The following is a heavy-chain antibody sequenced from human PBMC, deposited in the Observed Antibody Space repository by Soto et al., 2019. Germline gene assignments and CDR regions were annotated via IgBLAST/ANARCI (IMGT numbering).Heavy chain of an antibody. D-gene: IGHD3-22*01. CDR1: GFTFRIYS. CDR2: MWYDGTNK. CDR3: AKAAMIVVVMEGFFDY. V-gene: IGHV3-33*06. J-gene: IGHJ4*02. Sequence: AGGSLRLSCAASGFTFRIYSMHWVRQSPGKGLEWVAVMWYDGTNKYYGESVKGRFTISRDNSENTLYLQMNSLRVEDTAVYYCAKAAMIVVVMEGFFDYWGQGTLVTVSS.